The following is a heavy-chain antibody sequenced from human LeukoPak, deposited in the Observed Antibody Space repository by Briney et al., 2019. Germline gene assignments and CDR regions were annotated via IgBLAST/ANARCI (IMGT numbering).Heavy chain of an antibody. CDR2: IYYSGST. CDR3: ATFRSRGHQHIYY. Sequence: SQTLSLTCTVSGGSISSGDYYWRWIRQPPGKGLEWIGYIYYSGSTYYNPSLKSRVTISVDTSKNQFSLKLSYATAPATAVYYCATFRSRGHQHIYYWGQGTLVTVSS. CDR1: GGSISSGDYY. V-gene: IGHV4-30-4*08. D-gene: IGHD2-21*01. J-gene: IGHJ4*02.